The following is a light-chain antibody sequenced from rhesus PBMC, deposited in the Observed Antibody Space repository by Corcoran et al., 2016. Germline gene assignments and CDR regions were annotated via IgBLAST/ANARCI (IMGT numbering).Light chain of an antibody. Sequence: EIVLTQSPATLSLSPGERATLSCRASQSVSSSLAWYQQKPGQAPRLLIYDASSRATGIPDRFSGSGSGTYFTLSISSLEPEDVGVYYCQQYSNGPYSFGQGTKVEI. CDR2: DAS. J-gene: IGKJ2*01. CDR1: QSVSSS. V-gene: IGKV3-35*01. CDR3: QQYSNGPYS.